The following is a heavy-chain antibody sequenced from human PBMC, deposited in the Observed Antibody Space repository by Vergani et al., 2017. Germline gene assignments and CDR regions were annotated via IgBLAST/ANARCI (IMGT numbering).Heavy chain of an antibody. Sequence: QVQLVQSGAEVKKPGASVKVSCKASGYTFTSYYMHWVRQAPGQGLEWMGIINPSGGSTSYAQKFQGRVTMTRDTSTSTVYMELSRLRSDDTAVYYCARGGQRGGKTTVTTVVVYFQHWGQGTLVTVSS. CDR2: INPSGGST. D-gene: IGHD4-17*01. CDR1: GYTFTSYY. CDR3: ARGGQRGGKTTVTTVVVYFQH. V-gene: IGHV1-46*01. J-gene: IGHJ1*01.